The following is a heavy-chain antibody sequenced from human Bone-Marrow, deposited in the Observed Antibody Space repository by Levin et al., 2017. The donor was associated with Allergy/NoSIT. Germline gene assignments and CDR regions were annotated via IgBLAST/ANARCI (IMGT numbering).Heavy chain of an antibody. CDR3: ARLRPEDYDYWSGYYGTSLFDY. Sequence: GESLKISCKPSGYNVYTFWIGWVRQMPGKGLEWMGIIYPSDSDSRYDPSFQGHVTFSVDKATSTPYLQLSSLSTSDTAMYYCARLRPEDYDYWSGYYGTSLFDYWGQGTLVTVSS. CDR1: GYNVYTFW. CDR2: IYPSDSDS. D-gene: IGHD3-3*01. J-gene: IGHJ4*02. V-gene: IGHV5-51*01.